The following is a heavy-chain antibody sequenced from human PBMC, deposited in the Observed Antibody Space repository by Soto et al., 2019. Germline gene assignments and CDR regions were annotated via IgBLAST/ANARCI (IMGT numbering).Heavy chain of an antibody. Sequence: GGSLRLSCAASGFTFSNYAMTWVRQAPGKGPEWISTVNNGGGGTYYADSVKGRFTISRDNPKNTLYLQVSSLRAEDTAVYYCAKERLGRGIDYWGQGILVTVSS. CDR3: AKERLGRGIDY. V-gene: IGHV3-23*01. CDR2: VNNGGGGT. CDR1: GFTFSNYA. J-gene: IGHJ4*02. D-gene: IGHD3-10*01.